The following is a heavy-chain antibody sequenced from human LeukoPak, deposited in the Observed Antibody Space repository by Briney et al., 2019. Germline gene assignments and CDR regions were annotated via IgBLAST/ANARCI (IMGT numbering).Heavy chain of an antibody. CDR3: AKEVHHPYYYYGMDV. J-gene: IGHJ6*02. V-gene: IGHV3-23*01. Sequence: GGSLRLSCAASGFTFSSYAMSWVRQAPGKGLEWVSAISGSGGSTYYADSVKGLFTISRDNSKNTLCLQMNSLRAEDTAVYYCAKEVHHPYYYYGMDVWGQGTTVTVSS. CDR2: ISGSGGST. CDR1: GFTFSSYA.